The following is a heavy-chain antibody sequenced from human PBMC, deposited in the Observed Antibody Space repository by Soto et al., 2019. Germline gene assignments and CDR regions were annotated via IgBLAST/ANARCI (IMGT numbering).Heavy chain of an antibody. CDR2: MYYSGTT. J-gene: IGHJ5*02. CDR3: AKDPLRGTSRNWFDP. V-gene: IGHV4-59*01. CDR1: GGSISSYY. Sequence: PSETLSLTCIVSGGSISSYYWNWIRQPPGKGLEWIGYMYYSGTTNYNPSLKSRVTISVDTSKNQFSLILSSVTAADTAVYYCAKDPLRGTSRNWFDPWGQGTLVTVSS. D-gene: IGHD2-2*01.